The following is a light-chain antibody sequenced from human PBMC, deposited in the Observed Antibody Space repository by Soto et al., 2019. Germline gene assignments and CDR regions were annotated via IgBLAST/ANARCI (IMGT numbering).Light chain of an antibody. CDR1: QSVSSNY. CDR3: QHYGSSPPMYT. CDR2: GAS. V-gene: IGKV3-20*01. J-gene: IGKJ2*01. Sequence: EIVLTQSSGTLSLSPGERATLSCRASQSVSSNYLAWYQQKPGQAPRLLIYGASSRATGISDRFSGSGSGTDFTLTISGVEPEDFAVYYCQHYGSSPPMYTFGQGTKLEIK.